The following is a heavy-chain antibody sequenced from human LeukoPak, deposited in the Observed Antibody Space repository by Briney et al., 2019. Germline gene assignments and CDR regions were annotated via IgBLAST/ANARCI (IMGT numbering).Heavy chain of an antibody. CDR2: ITTSSSYI. D-gene: IGHD5-18*01. J-gene: IGHJ4*02. CDR3: ARDLGGYSYGSHFDY. V-gene: IGHV3-21*01. CDR1: GFTFSSYS. Sequence: TGGSLRLSCAASGFTFSSYSMNWVRQAPGKGLEWVSSITTSSSYIYYADSVKGRFTISRDNARNSLYLHMNSLRAEDTAVYYCARDLGGYSYGSHFDYWGQGTLVTVSS.